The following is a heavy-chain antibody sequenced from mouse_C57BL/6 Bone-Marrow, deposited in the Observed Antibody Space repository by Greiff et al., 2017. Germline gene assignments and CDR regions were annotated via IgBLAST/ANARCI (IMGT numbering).Heavy chain of an antibody. J-gene: IGHJ3*01. CDR3: QLGRGAY. V-gene: IGHV1-53*01. CDR1: GYTFTSYW. D-gene: IGHD3-1*01. CDR2: INPSNGGT. Sequence: QVQLQQPGTELVKPGASVKLSCKASGYTFTSYWMHWVKQRPGQGLEWIGKINPSNGGTNYYEKFKSKATLTVDKSSSTAYMQLSSLTSEDSAVYYCQLGRGAYWGQGTLVTVSA.